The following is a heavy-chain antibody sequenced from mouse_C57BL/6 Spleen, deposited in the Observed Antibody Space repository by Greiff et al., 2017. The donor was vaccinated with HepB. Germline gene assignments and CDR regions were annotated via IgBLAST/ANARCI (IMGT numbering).Heavy chain of an antibody. CDR3: AREAYSQSYFDY. CDR1: GYSGTSYW. CDR2: IDPSDSET. J-gene: IGHJ2*01. V-gene: IGHV1-52*01. D-gene: IGHD2-10*01. Sequence: QVQLQQPGAERGRPGSAGKLACKASGYSGTSYWMHGVKQRPIQGLEWIGNIDPSDSETHYNQKFKDKATLTVDKSSSTAYMQLSSLTSEDSAVYYCAREAYSQSYFDYWGQGTTLTVSS.